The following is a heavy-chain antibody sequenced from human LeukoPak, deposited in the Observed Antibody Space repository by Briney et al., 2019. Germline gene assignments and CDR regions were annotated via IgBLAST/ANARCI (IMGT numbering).Heavy chain of an antibody. CDR1: GFTFSNSA. J-gene: IGHJ4*02. CDR2: GSGSGGST. D-gene: IGHD3-3*01. Sequence: GGSLSLSCIASGFTFSNSAISWVRQAPGKGLEWVSGGSGSGGSTYYADSMKGRFTISRDNSKNTVYLQMNSLRAEDTAVYYCAKDTDFWSSNYFDYWGQGTLVTVSS. CDR3: AKDTDFWSSNYFDY. V-gene: IGHV3-23*01.